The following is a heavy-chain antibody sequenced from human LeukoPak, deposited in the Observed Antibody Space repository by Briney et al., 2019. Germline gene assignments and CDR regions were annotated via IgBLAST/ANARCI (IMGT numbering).Heavy chain of an antibody. Sequence: PSETLSLTCAVYGGSFSGYYWSWIRQPPGKGLEWIGEINHSGSTNYNPSLKSRVTISVDTSKNQFSLKLSSVTAADTAVYYCARGWNYCSSTSCYPFDYWGQGTLVTVSS. CDR3: ARGWNYCSSTSCYPFDY. CDR2: INHSGST. CDR1: GGSFSGYY. D-gene: IGHD2-2*01. V-gene: IGHV4-34*01. J-gene: IGHJ4*02.